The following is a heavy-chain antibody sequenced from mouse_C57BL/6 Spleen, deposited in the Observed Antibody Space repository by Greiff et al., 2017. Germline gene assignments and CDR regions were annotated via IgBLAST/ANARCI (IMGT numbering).Heavy chain of an antibody. J-gene: IGHJ3*01. V-gene: IGHV1-64*01. CDR3: ARENDYGWCAY. CDR2: IHPNSGST. CDR1: GYTFTSYW. D-gene: IGHD2-4*01. Sequence: VQRVESGAELVKPGASVKLSCKASGYTFTSYWMHWVKQRPGQGLEWIGMIHPNSGSTNYNEKFKSKATLTVDKSSSTAYMQLSSLTSEDSAVYYCARENDYGWCAYWGQGTLVTVSA.